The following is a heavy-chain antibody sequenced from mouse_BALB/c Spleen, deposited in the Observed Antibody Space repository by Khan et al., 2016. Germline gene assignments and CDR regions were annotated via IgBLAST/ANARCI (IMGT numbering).Heavy chain of an antibody. CDR2: INPYNDGT. CDR1: GYTFTSYV. J-gene: IGHJ3*01. D-gene: IGHD2-14*01. CDR3: ARLDRYQPWFAY. V-gene: IGHV1S136*01. Sequence: EVQLQESGPDLVKPGASVKMSCKASGYTFTSYVMHWVKQKPGQGLEWIGYINPYNDGTKYNEKFKGKATLTSDKSSSTAYMEVSSLTSEDSAFYYCARLDRYQPWFAYWGQGTLVTVSA.